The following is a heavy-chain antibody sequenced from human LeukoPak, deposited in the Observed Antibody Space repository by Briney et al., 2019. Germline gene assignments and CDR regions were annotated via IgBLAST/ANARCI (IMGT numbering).Heavy chain of an antibody. D-gene: IGHD5-18*01. J-gene: IGHJ4*02. Sequence: GGSLRLSCAASGFTFSSYWMSWVRQAPGKGLEWVANIKQDGSEKYYVDSVKGRFTISRDNAKNSLYLQMNSLRAEDTAVYYCATSPVYSYGHPYYFDYWGQGTLVPVSS. CDR1: GFTFSSYW. CDR2: IKQDGSEK. V-gene: IGHV3-7*01. CDR3: ATSPVYSYGHPYYFDY.